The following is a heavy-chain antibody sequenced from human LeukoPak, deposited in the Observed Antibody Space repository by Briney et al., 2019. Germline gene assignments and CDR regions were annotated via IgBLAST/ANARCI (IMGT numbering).Heavy chain of an antibody. V-gene: IGHV3-21*01. CDR3: AREEGEVGTSQ. J-gene: IGHJ4*02. Sequence: GGSLRLSCAASGFTFSSYSMNWVRQAPGKGLEWVSSISSSSSYIYYADSVKGRFTISRDNAKNSLYLQMNSLRAEDTAVYYCAREEGEVGTSQWGQGTLVTVSS. CDR2: ISSSSSYI. D-gene: IGHD1-1*01. CDR1: GFTFSSYS.